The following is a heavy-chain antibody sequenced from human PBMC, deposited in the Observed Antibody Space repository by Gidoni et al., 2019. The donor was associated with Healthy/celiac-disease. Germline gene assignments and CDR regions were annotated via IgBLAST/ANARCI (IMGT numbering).Heavy chain of an antibody. V-gene: IGHV3-7*01. J-gene: IGHJ6*03. CDR2: IKQDGSEK. CDR3: ARALYCSSTSCSMRKYYYYYMDV. D-gene: IGHD2-2*01. CDR1: GFTLSSYW. Sequence: CAASGFTLSSYWMSWVRQAPGKGLEWVANIKQDGSEKYYVDSVKGRFTISRDNAKNSLYLQMNSLRAEDTAVYYCARALYCSSTSCSMRKYYYYYMDVWGKGTTVTVSS.